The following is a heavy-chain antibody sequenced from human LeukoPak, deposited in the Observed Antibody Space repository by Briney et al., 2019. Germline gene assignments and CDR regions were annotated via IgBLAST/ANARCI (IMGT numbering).Heavy chain of an antibody. V-gene: IGHV3-9*01. CDR2: ISWNSGSI. J-gene: IGHJ4*02. CDR3: AKAEWGSGYFVADYYFDY. CDR1: GFTFDDYA. D-gene: IGHD3-22*01. Sequence: GGSLRLSCAASGFTFDDYAMHWVRQVPGKGLEWVSGISWNSGSIGYADSVKGRFTISRDNAKNSLYLQMNSLRAEDTALYYCAKAEWGSGYFVADYYFDYWGQGTLVTVSS.